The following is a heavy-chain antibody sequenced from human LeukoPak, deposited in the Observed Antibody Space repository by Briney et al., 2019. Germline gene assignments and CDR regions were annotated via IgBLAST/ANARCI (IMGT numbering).Heavy chain of an antibody. V-gene: IGHV1-18*01. CDR2: MSAYDGNR. CDR1: GYTFSNYG. Sequence: GASVKVSCKASGYTFSNYGVGWVRQAPGQGLEWMGWMSAYDGNRKYAQKFQDRVTMTTDTPTNTAYMELRSLTSDDTAVYYCARVVVSDRSGYYYDGHWGQGTLVAVS. D-gene: IGHD3-22*01. CDR3: ARVVVSDRSGYYYDGH. J-gene: IGHJ4*02.